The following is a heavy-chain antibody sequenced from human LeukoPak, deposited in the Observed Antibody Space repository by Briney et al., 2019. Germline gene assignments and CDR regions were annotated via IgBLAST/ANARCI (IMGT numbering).Heavy chain of an antibody. Sequence: ASVKFSCKASGGTFSSYAISWVRQAPGQGLEWMGGIIPIFGTANYAQKFQGRVTITTDESTSTAYMELSSLRSEATAVYYCARVAGYYYYYMDVWGKGTTVTVSS. J-gene: IGHJ6*03. CDR1: GGTFSSYA. CDR2: IIPIFGTA. CDR3: ARVAGYYYYYMDV. V-gene: IGHV1-69*05.